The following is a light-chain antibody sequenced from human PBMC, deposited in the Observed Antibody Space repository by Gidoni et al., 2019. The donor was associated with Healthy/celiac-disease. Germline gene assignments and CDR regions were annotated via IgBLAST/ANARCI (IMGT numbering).Light chain of an antibody. CDR3: QQYYSYPLT. CDR1: QGISSY. J-gene: IGKJ1*01. V-gene: IGKV1-8*01. Sequence: AIRMTQSPSSFSASTGDRVTITCRASQGISSYFAWYQQEPGKAPKLLISAASTFRSGVPSRFSGSGSEIDFTLTISCLQSEDFATYYCQQYYSYPLTFGQGTKVEIK. CDR2: AAS.